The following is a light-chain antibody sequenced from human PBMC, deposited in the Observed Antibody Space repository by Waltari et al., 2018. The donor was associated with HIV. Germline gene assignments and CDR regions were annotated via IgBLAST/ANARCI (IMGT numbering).Light chain of an antibody. V-gene: IGLV1-40*01. Sequence: QWFQQVPGTAPKLLIYNNNDRPSGVPGRFSGSKSGTSASLAITGLQAEDESDYYCQSYDNSLNGWVFGGGTKLTVL. J-gene: IGLJ3*02. CDR2: NNN. CDR3: QSYDNSLNGWV.